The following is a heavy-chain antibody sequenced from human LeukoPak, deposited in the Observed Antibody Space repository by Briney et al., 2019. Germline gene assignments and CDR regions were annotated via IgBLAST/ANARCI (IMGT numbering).Heavy chain of an antibody. CDR2: ISGSGGST. J-gene: IGHJ1*01. D-gene: IGHD2-2*01. CDR3: AKGRDIVVVPVAMPQH. V-gene: IGHV3-23*01. Sequence: PGGSLRLSCAASGFTFSSYAMSWVRQAPGKGLEWVSAISGSGGSTYYADSVKGRFTISRDNSKNTLYLQMNSLRAEDTAVYYWAKGRDIVVVPVAMPQHWGQGTLVTVSS. CDR1: GFTFSSYA.